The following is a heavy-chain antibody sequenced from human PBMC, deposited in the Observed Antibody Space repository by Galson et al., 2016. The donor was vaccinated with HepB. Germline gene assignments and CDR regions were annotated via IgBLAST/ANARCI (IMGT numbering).Heavy chain of an antibody. V-gene: IGHV1-8*01. CDR2: MNPNSGNT. CDR1: GYTFTSYD. J-gene: IGHJ6*04. CDR3: ARGGSVVYGDYNYYYGMDV. D-gene: IGHD4-17*01. Sequence: SVKVSCKASGYTFTSYDINWVRQATGQGLEWMGWMNPNSGNTGYAQKFQGRVTMTRNTSISTAYMELSSLRSEDTAVYYCARGGSVVYGDYNYYYGMDVWGKGTTVTVSS.